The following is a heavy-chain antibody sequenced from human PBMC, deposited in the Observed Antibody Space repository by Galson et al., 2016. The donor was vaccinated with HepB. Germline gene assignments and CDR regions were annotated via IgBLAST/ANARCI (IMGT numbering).Heavy chain of an antibody. Sequence: SLRLSCAATGFTFSRYAMHWVRQAPGKGLQWVALISYDGSNIYYEEAVWGRFTISRDNSNNTMFLQMDSLRPEDTALYFCARDGHSCRGGLCSVGTLDYWGQGTLVTVSS. CDR3: ARDGHSCRGGLCSVGTLDY. J-gene: IGHJ4*02. D-gene: IGHD2-15*01. V-gene: IGHV3-30*04. CDR1: GFTFSRYA. CDR2: ISYDGSNI.